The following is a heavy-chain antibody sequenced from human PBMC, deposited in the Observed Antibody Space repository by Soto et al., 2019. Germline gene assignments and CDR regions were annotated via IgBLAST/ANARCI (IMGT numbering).Heavy chain of an antibody. D-gene: IGHD2-2*01. CDR3: ARDLIVLVPAAPGFGYYYYGMDV. V-gene: IGHV1-2*04. J-gene: IGHJ6*02. CDR1: GYTFTGYY. Sequence: VASVKVSCKASGYTFTGYYMHWVRQAPGQGLEWMGWINPNSGGTNYAQKFQGWVTMTRDTSISTAYMELSRLRSDDTAVYYCARDLIVLVPAAPGFGYYYYGMDVWGQGTTVTVSS. CDR2: INPNSGGT.